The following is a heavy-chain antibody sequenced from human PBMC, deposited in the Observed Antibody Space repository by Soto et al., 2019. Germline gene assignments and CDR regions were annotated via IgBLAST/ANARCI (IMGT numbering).Heavy chain of an antibody. D-gene: IGHD4-17*01. CDR3: ARDSGGDYAFDI. CDR2: ISSSSSYI. V-gene: IGHV3-21*01. Sequence: GESLKISCAASGFTFSSYSMNWVRQAPGKGLEWVSSISSSSSYIYYADSVKGRFTISRDNAKNSLYLQMNSLGAEDTAVYYCARDSGGDYAFDIWGQGTMVTVSS. J-gene: IGHJ3*02. CDR1: GFTFSSYS.